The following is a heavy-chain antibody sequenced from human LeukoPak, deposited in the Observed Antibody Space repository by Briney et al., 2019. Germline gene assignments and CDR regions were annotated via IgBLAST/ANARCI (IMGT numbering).Heavy chain of an antibody. CDR1: GFTFSTYA. D-gene: IGHD2-15*01. V-gene: IGHV3-23*01. CDR3: AKRDVVVAATFYYGMDV. J-gene: IGHJ6*04. Sequence: GGSLRLSCAASGFTFSTYAMSWVRQAPGKGLEWVSAISGSGGSTYYADSVKGRFTISRDNSKNTLYLQMNSLRAEDTAVYYCAKRDVVVAATFYYGMDVWGKGTTVTVPS. CDR2: ISGSGGST.